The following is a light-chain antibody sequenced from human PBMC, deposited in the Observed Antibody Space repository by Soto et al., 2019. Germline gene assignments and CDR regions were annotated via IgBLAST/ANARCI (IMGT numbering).Light chain of an antibody. Sequence: DIQMTQSPSTLSASVGDRVTITCRAGQSISSWLAWYQQKPGKAPKLLIYDASTLESGVPSRFSGSGSGTEFTLTISSLQPDDFATDYCQQYNNYPYPFGQGTKLEIK. CDR1: QSISSW. CDR3: QQYNNYPYP. CDR2: DAS. J-gene: IGKJ2*01. V-gene: IGKV1-5*01.